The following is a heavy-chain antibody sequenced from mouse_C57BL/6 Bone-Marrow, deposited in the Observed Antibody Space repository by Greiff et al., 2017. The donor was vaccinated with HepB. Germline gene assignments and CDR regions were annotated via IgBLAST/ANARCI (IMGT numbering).Heavy chain of an antibody. D-gene: IGHD4-1*01. V-gene: IGHV5-16*01. CDR2: INYDGSST. Sequence: EVKLMESEGGLVQPGSSMKLSCTASGFTFSDYYMAWVRQVPEKGLEWVANINYDGSSTYYLDPLKSRFIISRDNAKNILYLQMSSLKSEDTATYYCARVGYWYFDVWGTGTTVTVSS. CDR3: ARVGYWYFDV. CDR1: GFTFSDYY. J-gene: IGHJ1*03.